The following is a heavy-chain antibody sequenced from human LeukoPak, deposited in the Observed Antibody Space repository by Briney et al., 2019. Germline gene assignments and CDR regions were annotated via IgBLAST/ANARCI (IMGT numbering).Heavy chain of an antibody. CDR1: GFTFSNYG. CDR2: IRYDGSNQ. CDR3: AKGYYDSSAFDM. J-gene: IGHJ3*02. D-gene: IGHD3-22*01. V-gene: IGHV3-30*02. Sequence: GGSLRLSCAASGFTFSNYGMDWVRQGPGKRLEWVAFIRYDGSNQYYTDSVKGRFTISRDNPKNTLFLQMNSLRAEDTAVYYCAKGYYDSSAFDMWGQGTMVTVSS.